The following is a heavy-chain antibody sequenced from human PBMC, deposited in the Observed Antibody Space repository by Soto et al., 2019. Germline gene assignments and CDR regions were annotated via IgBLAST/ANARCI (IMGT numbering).Heavy chain of an antibody. CDR1: GYTFTDYY. CDR2: INPNSGGT. V-gene: IGHV1-2*02. D-gene: IGHD3-3*01. J-gene: IGHJ4*02. Sequence: XPVKVSCNASGYTFTDYYLDWVRQAPGQGLEWMGWINPNSGGTKSAQKFQGRVTMTRDTSISTAYMELSSVTAADTAVYFCARVRSNLFDYWRQGTLVTV. CDR3: ARVRSNLFDY.